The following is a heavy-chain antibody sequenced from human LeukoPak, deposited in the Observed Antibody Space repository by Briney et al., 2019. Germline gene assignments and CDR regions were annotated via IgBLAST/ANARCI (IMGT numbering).Heavy chain of an antibody. CDR3: ARESRANNWNDEWYWFDP. D-gene: IGHD1-1*01. J-gene: IGHJ5*02. CDR2: INPNSGGT. CDR1: GYTFTGYY. Sequence: ASVKVSCKASGYTFTGYYMHWVRQAPGQGFEWMGWINPNSGGTNYAQKFQGWVTMTRDTSISTAYMELSRLRSDDTAVYYCARESRANNWNDEWYWFDPWGQGTLVTVSS. V-gene: IGHV1-2*04.